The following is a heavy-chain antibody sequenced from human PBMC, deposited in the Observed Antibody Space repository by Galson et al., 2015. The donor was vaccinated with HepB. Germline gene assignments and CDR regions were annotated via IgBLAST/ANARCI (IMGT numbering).Heavy chain of an antibody. Sequence: SVKVSCKASGGTFSSYAISWVRQAPGQGLEWMGGIIPIFGTANYAQKFQGRVTITADKSTSTAYMELSSLRSEDTAVYYCARTHRYCSGGSCYGGMDVWGQGTTVTVSS. J-gene: IGHJ6*02. V-gene: IGHV1-69*06. CDR2: IIPIFGTA. D-gene: IGHD2-15*01. CDR1: GGTFSSYA. CDR3: ARTHRYCSGGSCYGGMDV.